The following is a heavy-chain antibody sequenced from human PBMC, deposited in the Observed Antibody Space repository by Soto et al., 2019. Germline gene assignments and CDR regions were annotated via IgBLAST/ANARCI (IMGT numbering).Heavy chain of an antibody. CDR2: ISSSSTTI. Sequence: EVQLVESGGGLVQPGGSLRLSCAASGFTFSSYDMNWVRQAPGKGLEWVSYISSSSTTIYYADSVKGRFTISRDNAKNSLYLQMNSLRDEDTAVYYCARGSGRGYTYSYGMDVWGQGTTVTVSS. CDR1: GFTFSSYD. CDR3: ARGSGRGYTYSYGMDV. V-gene: IGHV3-48*02. J-gene: IGHJ6*02. D-gene: IGHD5-18*01.